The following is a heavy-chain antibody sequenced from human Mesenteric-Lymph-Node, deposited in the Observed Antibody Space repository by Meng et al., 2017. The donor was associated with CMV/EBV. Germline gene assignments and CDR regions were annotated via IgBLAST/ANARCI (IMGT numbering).Heavy chain of an antibody. D-gene: IGHD6-13*01. CDR1: SGSFSSNE. CDR2: VIPMFGRP. J-gene: IGHJ5*02. CDR3: ARGAGIAAAGTSVTPKFDP. V-gene: IGHV1-69*05. Sequence: SVQISCKASSGSFSSNEISWVRHAPGQGREWKGGVIPMFGRPDYGEKFQGRVTITTDETTSTAYMELSSLRSEDTAVYYCARGAGIAAAGTSVTPKFDPWGQGTLVTVSS.